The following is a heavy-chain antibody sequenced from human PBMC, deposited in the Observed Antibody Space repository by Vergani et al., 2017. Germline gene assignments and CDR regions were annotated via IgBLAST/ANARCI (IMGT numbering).Heavy chain of an antibody. CDR3: ARKKYYDSKDYYQVEPFDY. J-gene: IGHJ4*02. V-gene: IGHV3-9*01. D-gene: IGHD3-22*01. Sequence: VEAGGGLVQPGGSLRLSCTASGVTFQAFAFHWVRQVSGRGLEWVSGIDRNYGVKNGNSFEGRFTISRDNSKNSVYLQMNSLRAEDTAIYYCARKKYYDSKDYYQVEPFDYWGQGTLVTVSS. CDR1: GVTFQAFA. CDR2: IDRNYGVK.